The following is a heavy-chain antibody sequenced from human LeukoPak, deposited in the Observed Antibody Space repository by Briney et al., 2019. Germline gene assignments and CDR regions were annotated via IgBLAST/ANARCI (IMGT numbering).Heavy chain of an antibody. CDR1: GGSISGSGYY. CDR3: AREIYGDEGGYFDY. CDR2: IYYSGST. J-gene: IGHJ4*02. Sequence: SETLSLTCSVSGGSISGSGYYWGWIRQPPGKGLEWIGSIYYSGSTNYNPSLKSRVTISVDTSKNQFSLKLSSVTAADTAVYYCAREIYGDEGGYFDYWGQGTLVTDSS. V-gene: IGHV4-39*07. D-gene: IGHD4-17*01.